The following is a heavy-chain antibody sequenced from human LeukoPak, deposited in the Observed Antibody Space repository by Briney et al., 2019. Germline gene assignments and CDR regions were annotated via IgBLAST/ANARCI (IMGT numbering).Heavy chain of an antibody. V-gene: IGHV4-59*01. CDR2: IYHSGST. D-gene: IGHD5-12*01. CDR1: GGTISTYY. CDR3: ARGGGYASPIGY. J-gene: IGHJ4*02. Sequence: ASETLSLTCTLSGGTISTYYWSWIRQPPGKGLEWIGYIYHSGSTNYNPSLKSRVTISVDTSKNQFSLKLSSVTAADTAVYYCARGGGYASPIGYWGQGALVTVSS.